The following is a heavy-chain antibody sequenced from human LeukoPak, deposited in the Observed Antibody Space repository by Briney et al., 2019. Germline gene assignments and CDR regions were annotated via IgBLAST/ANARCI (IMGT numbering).Heavy chain of an antibody. V-gene: IGHV3-30*15. D-gene: IGHD2-8*01. CDR3: VRDSGVFDY. J-gene: IGHJ4*02. CDR1: GFIFSTFS. Sequence: GGSLRLSCAASGFIFSTFSIHWVRQAPGKGLDWVAIISKDGSIKYYADSVKGRFTTSRDNSENTLFLQMSSLRSEDTAIYYCVRDSGVFDYWGQGTLVTVSS. CDR2: ISKDGSIK.